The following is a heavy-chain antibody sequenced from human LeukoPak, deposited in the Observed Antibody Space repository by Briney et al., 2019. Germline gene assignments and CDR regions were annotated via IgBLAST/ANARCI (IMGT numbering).Heavy chain of an antibody. Sequence: SETLSLTCAVYGGSFSGYYWSWIRQPPGKGLEWIGEINHSGSTNYNPSLKSRVTISVDTSKNQFSLKLSSVTAADTAVYYCARVAIGGQWLAGALVGWGQGTLVTVSS. CDR1: GGSFSGYY. CDR3: ARVAIGGQWLAGALVG. V-gene: IGHV4-34*01. J-gene: IGHJ4*02. D-gene: IGHD6-19*01. CDR2: INHSGST.